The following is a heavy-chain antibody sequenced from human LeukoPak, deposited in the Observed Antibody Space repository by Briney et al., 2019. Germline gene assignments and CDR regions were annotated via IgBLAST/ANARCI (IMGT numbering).Heavy chain of an antibody. J-gene: IGHJ2*01. CDR1: GGTFSSYA. D-gene: IGHD6-19*01. CDR3: VRAEQWLAADFDL. CDR2: IIPIFGTA. Sequence: GSSVKVSCKASGGTFSSYAISWVRQAPGQGLEWMGGIIPIFGTANYAQKFQGRVTITADESTSTAYMELSSLRAEDTAVYYCVRAEQWLAADFDLWGRGTLVTVSS. V-gene: IGHV1-69*01.